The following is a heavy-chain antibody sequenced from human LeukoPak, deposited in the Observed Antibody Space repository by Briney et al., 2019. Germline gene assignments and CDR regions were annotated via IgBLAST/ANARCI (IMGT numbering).Heavy chain of an antibody. D-gene: IGHD2-2*01. J-gene: IGHJ5*02. V-gene: IGHV4-38-2*01. CDR2: IYHSGST. CDR3: ARLSTSRPIGWFDP. Sequence: PSETLSLTCAVSGYSISSGYYWGWIRQPPGKGLEWIGSIYHSGSTYYNPSLKSRVTISVDTSKNQFSLKLSSVTAADTAVYYCARLSTSRPIGWFDPWGQGTLVTLSS. CDR1: GYSISSGYY.